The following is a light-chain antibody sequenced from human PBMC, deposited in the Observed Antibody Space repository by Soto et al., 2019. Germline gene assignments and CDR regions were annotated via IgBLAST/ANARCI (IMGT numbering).Light chain of an antibody. CDR3: SSYTSSITYV. J-gene: IGLJ1*01. CDR1: SSDVGGYNY. CDR2: EVS. Sequence: QSALTQPASVSGSPGQSITISCTGTSSDVGGYNYVSWYQQHPGKAPKLMIYEVSNRPSGVSIRFSGSKSGNTASLTISGLQAADEADYYCSSYTSSITYVFGTGTRSPS. V-gene: IGLV2-14*01.